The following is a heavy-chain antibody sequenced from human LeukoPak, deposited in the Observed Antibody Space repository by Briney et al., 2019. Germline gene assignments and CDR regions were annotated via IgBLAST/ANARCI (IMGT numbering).Heavy chain of an antibody. Sequence: GGSLRLSCAAFGFTFSTFGMRWVRQAPGKGLEWVSTIPASGGNTYYADSVRGRFTISRDNSKNTLYLQINSLTAEDTAIYYCVRYLSGWYYFDWWGQGTLVTVSS. CDR3: VRYLSGWYYFDW. D-gene: IGHD6-19*01. CDR1: GFTFSTFG. J-gene: IGHJ4*02. V-gene: IGHV3-23*01. CDR2: IPASGGNT.